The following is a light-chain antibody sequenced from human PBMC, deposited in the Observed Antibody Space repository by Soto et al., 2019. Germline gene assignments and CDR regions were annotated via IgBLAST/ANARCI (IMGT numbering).Light chain of an antibody. Sequence: SYELTQPPSVSVSPGQTARITCSGAALPKQYAYWYQQRPGQAPMVLMYKDSERPSGIPDRFSGSNSGTTVTLTITGVQAEDEADYYCQSADGSGAYVVFGGGTKLTVL. V-gene: IGLV3-25*02. CDR3: QSADGSGAYVV. J-gene: IGLJ3*02. CDR1: ALPKQY. CDR2: KDS.